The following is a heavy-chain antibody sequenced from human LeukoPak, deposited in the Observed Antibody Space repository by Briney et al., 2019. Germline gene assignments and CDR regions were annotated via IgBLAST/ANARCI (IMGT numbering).Heavy chain of an antibody. CDR2: INPNSGGT. D-gene: IGHD2-2*01. J-gene: IGHJ6*03. V-gene: IGHV1-2*02. Sequence: GASVKVSCKASGYTFTGYYMHWVRQAPGQGLEWMGWINPNSGGTNYAQKFQGRVTMTRDTSISTAYMELSRLRSDDTAVYYCARWYSYCSSASCQNYYYYYMDVWGKGTTVTVSS. CDR3: ARWYSYCSSASCQNYYYYYMDV. CDR1: GYTFTGYY.